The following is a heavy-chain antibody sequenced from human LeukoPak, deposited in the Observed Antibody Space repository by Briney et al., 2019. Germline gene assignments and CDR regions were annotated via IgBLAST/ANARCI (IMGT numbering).Heavy chain of an antibody. CDR2: IRYDGSNK. D-gene: IGHD6-6*01. CDR1: GFTFSSYG. CDR3: AKDPEVAARPGSFDY. J-gene: IGHJ4*02. V-gene: IGHV3-30*02. Sequence: SGGSLRLSCAASGFTFSSYGMHWVRQAPGKGLEWVAFIRYDGSNKYYADSVKGRFTISRDNSKNTLYLQMNSLRAEDTAVYYCAKDPEVAARPGSFDYWGQGTLVTVSS.